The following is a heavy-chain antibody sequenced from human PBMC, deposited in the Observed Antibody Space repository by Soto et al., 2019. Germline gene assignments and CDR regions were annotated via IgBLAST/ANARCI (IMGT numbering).Heavy chain of an antibody. J-gene: IGHJ5*02. V-gene: IGHV4-31*03. CDR1: GGSISSAGYY. D-gene: IGHD2-21*01. CDR2: IYYSGSP. Sequence: SETLSLTCTVSGGSISSAGYYWSWIRQHPGKGLEWIGYIYYSGSPYYNPSLKSRVTISVDTSKNQFSLKLSLVTAADTAVYYCARADMVVNASRYNGFDPWGQGALVTSPQ. CDR3: ARADMVVNASRYNGFDP.